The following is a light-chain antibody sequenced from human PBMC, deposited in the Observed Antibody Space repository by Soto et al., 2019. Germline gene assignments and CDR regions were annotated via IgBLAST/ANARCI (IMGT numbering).Light chain of an antibody. Sequence: IVVTQSPATLSVSPGEVATLSFRASQSAGNFLAWYQQKPGQAPSLLIYYISKRATGIPARFSGSGSGTEFTLTINSLQSEDSAVYYCEQHNQWPITFGQGTRLDIK. CDR2: YIS. J-gene: IGKJ5*01. V-gene: IGKV3D-15*01. CDR1: QSAGNF. CDR3: EQHNQWPIT.